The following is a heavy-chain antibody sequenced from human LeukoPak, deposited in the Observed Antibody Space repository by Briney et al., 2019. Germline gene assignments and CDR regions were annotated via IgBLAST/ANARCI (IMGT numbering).Heavy chain of an antibody. CDR3: ATAGAYYYDSSGYYLFDY. J-gene: IGHJ4*02. CDR1: GFTFSSYS. Sequence: GGSLRLSCAASGFTFSSYSMNWVRQAPGKGLEWVSSISSSSSYIYYADSVKGRFTISRDNAKNSLYLQMNSLRAEGTAVYYCATAGAYYYDSSGYYLFDYWGQGTLVTVSS. CDR2: ISSSSSYI. D-gene: IGHD3-22*01. V-gene: IGHV3-21*01.